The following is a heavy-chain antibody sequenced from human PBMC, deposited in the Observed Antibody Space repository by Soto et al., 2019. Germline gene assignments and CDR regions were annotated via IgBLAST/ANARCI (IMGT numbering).Heavy chain of an antibody. J-gene: IGHJ4*02. CDR1: GFTFSSYG. Sequence: XXSLRLSFAASGFTFSSYGMDWVPQAPGKGLEWVAVIWYDGSNKYYADSVKGRFTISRDNSKNTLYLQMNSLRAEDTAVYYCARDYDSSGYPRYYFDYWGQGTLVTVSS. V-gene: IGHV3-33*01. CDR2: IWYDGSNK. D-gene: IGHD3-22*01. CDR3: ARDYDSSGYPRYYFDY.